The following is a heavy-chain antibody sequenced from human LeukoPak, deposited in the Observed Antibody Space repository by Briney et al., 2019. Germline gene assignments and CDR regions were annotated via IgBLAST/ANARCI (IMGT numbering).Heavy chain of an antibody. D-gene: IGHD1-14*01. Sequence: WETLSLTCDVSGGSCDDYYCSWIRQPPGKGLEWIGEIHQQGLFYSNSSLMSRLTISIDTSRSQSALRLTSVTAADTAFYYCARGRDRPKAGDHWGQGSLLPVSS. J-gene: IGHJ4*02. CDR2: IHQQGLF. CDR1: GGSCDDYY. V-gene: IGHV4-34*01. CDR3: ARGRDRPKAGDH.